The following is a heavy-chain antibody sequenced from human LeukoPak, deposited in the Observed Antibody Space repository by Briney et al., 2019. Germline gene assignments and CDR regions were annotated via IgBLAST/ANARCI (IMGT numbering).Heavy chain of an antibody. Sequence: SETLSLTCAVYGESFSGYYRSWIRQPPGKGLEWIGEINHNGSTNYNPSLKSRVTISVDTSKNQFSLKLSSVTAADTAVYYCARSAHGRRVVPAASRYYYYGMDVWGKGTTVTVSS. J-gene: IGHJ6*04. CDR3: ARSAHGRRVVPAASRYYYYGMDV. D-gene: IGHD2-2*01. V-gene: IGHV4-34*01. CDR2: INHNGST. CDR1: GESFSGYY.